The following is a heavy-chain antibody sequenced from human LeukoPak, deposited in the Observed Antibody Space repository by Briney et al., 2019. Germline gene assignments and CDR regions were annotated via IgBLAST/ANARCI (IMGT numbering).Heavy chain of an antibody. D-gene: IGHD5-24*01. J-gene: IGHJ4*02. V-gene: IGHV3-23*01. CDR1: GFTFSSYA. CDR2: ISGRGANT. Sequence: GGSLRLSCATSGFTFSSYAMSWVRQAPGKGLEWVSSISGRGANTRYADSVKGRFTISRDNSKNTLYLQMNSLRAEDTAVYYCAKDLEMATITMGYWGQGTLVTVSS. CDR3: AKDLEMATITMGY.